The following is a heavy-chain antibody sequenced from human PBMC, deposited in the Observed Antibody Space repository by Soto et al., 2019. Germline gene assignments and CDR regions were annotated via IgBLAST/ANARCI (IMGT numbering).Heavy chain of an antibody. J-gene: IGHJ3*02. Sequence: ASVTVSCKASGYTFTSYDINWVRQATGQGLEWMGWMNPNSGNTGYAQKFQGRVTMTRNTSISTAYMELSSLRSEDTAVYYCARGGGATTGDAFDIWGQGTMVTVSS. CDR3: ARGGGATTGDAFDI. CDR2: MNPNSGNT. D-gene: IGHD1-26*01. V-gene: IGHV1-8*01. CDR1: GYTFTSYD.